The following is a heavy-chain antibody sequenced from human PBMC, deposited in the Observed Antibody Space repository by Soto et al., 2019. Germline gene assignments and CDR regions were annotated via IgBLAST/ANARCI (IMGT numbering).Heavy chain of an antibody. CDR2: ISYDGSNK. J-gene: IGHJ4*02. CDR3: AKDRFLEPPRGFAPYYFDY. CDR1: GFTFSSYG. D-gene: IGHD1-1*01. Sequence: GGSLRLSCAASGFTFSSYGMHWVRQAPGKGLEWVAVISYDGSNKYYADSVKGRFTISRDNSKNTLYLQMNSLRVEDTAVYYCAKDRFLEPPRGFAPYYFDYWGQGTLVTVSS. V-gene: IGHV3-30*18.